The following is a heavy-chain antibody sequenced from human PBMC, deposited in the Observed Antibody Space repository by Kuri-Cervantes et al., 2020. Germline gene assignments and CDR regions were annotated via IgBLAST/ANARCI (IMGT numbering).Heavy chain of an antibody. V-gene: IGHV1-46*01. CDR1: GYTFTQFH. Sequence: ASVKVSCKASGYTFTQFHIHWVRQAPGQGLEWMGIINPIDGGTTYAQKFQARVTMTRDTSTSTVDMELSSLRSEDTAVYYCARDRQLVRYYYYYGMDVWGQGTTVTVSS. CDR2: INPIDGGT. J-gene: IGHJ6*02. D-gene: IGHD6-13*01. CDR3: ARDRQLVRYYYYYGMDV.